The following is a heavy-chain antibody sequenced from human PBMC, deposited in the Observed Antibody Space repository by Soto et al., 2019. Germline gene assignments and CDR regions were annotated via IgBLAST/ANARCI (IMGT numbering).Heavy chain of an antibody. J-gene: IGHJ5*02. Sequence: SETLSLTCTVSGGSISSYYWSWIRQPPGKGLEWIGYIYYSGSTNYNPSLKSRVTISVDTSKNQFSLKLSSVTAADTAVYYCASQLRGYSGYVRWFDPWGQGTLVTVSS. V-gene: IGHV4-59*01. CDR2: IYYSGST. CDR3: ASQLRGYSGYVRWFDP. CDR1: GGSISSYY. D-gene: IGHD5-12*01.